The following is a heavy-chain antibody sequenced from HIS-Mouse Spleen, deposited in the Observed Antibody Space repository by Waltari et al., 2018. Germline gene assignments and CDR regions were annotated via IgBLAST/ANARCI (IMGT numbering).Heavy chain of an antibody. V-gene: IGHV4-39*07. CDR3: AREIPYSSSWYDWYFDL. CDR1: VGCISSISYS. Sequence: QLQLQESGPGLVKPSETLSLTCTVSVGCISSISYSWRRIRQPPGKGLEWIGSTYYSGSTYYNPSLKSRVTISVDTSKNQFSLKLSSVTAADTAVYYCAREIPYSSSWYDWYFDLWGRGTLVTVSS. D-gene: IGHD6-13*01. CDR2: TYYSGST. J-gene: IGHJ2*01.